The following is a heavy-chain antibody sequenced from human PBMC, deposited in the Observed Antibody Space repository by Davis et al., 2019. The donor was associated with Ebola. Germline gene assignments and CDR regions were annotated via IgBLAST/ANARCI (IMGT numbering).Heavy chain of an antibody. Sequence: ASVKVSCKASGYTFTSYAMHWVRQAPGQRLEWMGWINAGNGNTKYSQKFQGRVTITRDTSASTAYMELSSLRSEDTAVYYCARATTYSSGSDIWGQGTMVTVSS. CDR2: INAGNGNT. D-gene: IGHD6-19*01. J-gene: IGHJ3*02. CDR3: ARATTYSSGSDI. CDR1: GYTFTSYA. V-gene: IGHV1-3*01.